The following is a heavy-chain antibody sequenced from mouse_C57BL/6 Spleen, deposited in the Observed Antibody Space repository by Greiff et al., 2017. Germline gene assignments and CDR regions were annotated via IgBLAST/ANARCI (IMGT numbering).Heavy chain of an antibody. CDR2: IYPGDGDT. V-gene: IGHV1-80*01. Sequence: VQLQQSGAELVKPGASVKISCKASGYAFSSYWMNWVKQRPGKGLEWIGQIYPGDGDTNYNEKFKGKATLTADKSSSTAYMQLSSLTSEDSAVYFCARSNGSSGAWFAYWGQGTLVTVSA. CDR1: GYAFSSYW. D-gene: IGHD1-1*01. CDR3: ARSNGSSGAWFAY. J-gene: IGHJ3*01.